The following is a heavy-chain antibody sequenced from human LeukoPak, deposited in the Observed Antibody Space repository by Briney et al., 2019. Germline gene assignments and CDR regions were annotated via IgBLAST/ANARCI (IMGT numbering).Heavy chain of an antibody. CDR2: IDPSDSYT. Sequence: GESLRISCKGSGYSFTSYWISSVRQMPGKGLEWMGRIDPSDSYTNYSPSFQGHVTISADKSISTAYLQWSSLKASDTAMYYCARQGPPPNYDILTGYYNHYYYGMDVWGKGTTVTVSS. J-gene: IGHJ6*04. CDR1: GYSFTSYW. CDR3: ARQGPPPNYDILTGYYNHYYYGMDV. V-gene: IGHV5-10-1*01. D-gene: IGHD3-9*01.